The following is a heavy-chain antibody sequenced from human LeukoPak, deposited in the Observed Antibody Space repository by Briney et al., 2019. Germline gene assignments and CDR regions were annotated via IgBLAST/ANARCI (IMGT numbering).Heavy chain of an antibody. CDR2: IIPIFGTA. D-gene: IGHD2-2*01. J-gene: IGHJ4*02. CDR3: ARDGRHCSSTSCSYFDY. CDR1: GGTFSSYA. Sequence: ASVKVSCKASGGTFSSYAISWVRQAPGQGLEWMGGIIPIFGTANYAQKFQGRVTITADKSTSTAYMELSSLRSEDTAVYYCARDGRHCSSTSCSYFDYWGQGTLVTVSS. V-gene: IGHV1-69*06.